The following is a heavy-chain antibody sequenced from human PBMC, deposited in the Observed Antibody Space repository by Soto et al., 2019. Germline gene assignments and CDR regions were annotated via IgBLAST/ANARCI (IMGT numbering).Heavy chain of an antibody. CDR3: ARIAAPGYYGMDV. CDR2: IYYSGST. Sequence: SETLSLTCTVSGGSISSSSYYWGWIRQPPGKGLEWIGSIYYSGSTYYNPSLKSRVTISVDTSKNQFSLKLSSVTAADTAVYYCARIAAPGYYGMDVWGQGTTVTVSS. J-gene: IGHJ6*02. CDR1: GGSISSSSYY. V-gene: IGHV4-39*01. D-gene: IGHD6-13*01.